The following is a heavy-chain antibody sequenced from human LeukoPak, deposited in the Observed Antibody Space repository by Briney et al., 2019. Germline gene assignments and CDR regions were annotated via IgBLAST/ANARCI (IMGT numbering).Heavy chain of an antibody. Sequence: PGGSLRLSCAASGFTFSNSAMNWVRQAPGKGLEWVSTISGSGAGTYYADSVKGRFTISRDNSKNTLYLQMNSLRAEDTAVFYCARGDCSSTSCSSTPKNWFDPWGQGTLVSVSS. CDR1: GFTFSNSA. D-gene: IGHD2-2*01. V-gene: IGHV3-23*01. CDR3: ARGDCSSTSCSSTPKNWFDP. CDR2: ISGSGAGT. J-gene: IGHJ5*02.